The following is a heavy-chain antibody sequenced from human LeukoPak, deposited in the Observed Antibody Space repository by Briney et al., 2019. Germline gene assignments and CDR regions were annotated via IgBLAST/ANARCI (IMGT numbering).Heavy chain of an antibody. CDR1: GFIVSDHY. Sequence: GGSLRLSCAASGFIVSDHYMGWVRQAPGKGLDWVSVMYSSGNIHYADSVEGRFTISRDNSKNTLYLQMNSVRAEDTAVYYCANDRGDGYNWENYSGFDYWGQGTLVTVSS. CDR3: ANDRGDGYNWENYSGFDY. J-gene: IGHJ4*02. V-gene: IGHV3-53*01. D-gene: IGHD5-24*01. CDR2: MYSSGNI.